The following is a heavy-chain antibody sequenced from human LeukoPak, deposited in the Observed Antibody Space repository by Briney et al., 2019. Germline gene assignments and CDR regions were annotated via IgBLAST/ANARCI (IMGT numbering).Heavy chain of an antibody. V-gene: IGHV1-18*01. CDR3: ARVGVVVPAAWFDP. J-gene: IGHJ5*02. D-gene: IGHD2-2*01. CDR2: ISADSGNT. Sequence: ASVKVSCKASGYNFGIFGMSWVRQAPGQGLEWMGWISADSGNTNYAQKLQVRVTMTTDTSTSTAYLELASLRSDDTAVYYCARVGVVVPAAWFDPWGQGTLVTVSS. CDR1: GYNFGIFG.